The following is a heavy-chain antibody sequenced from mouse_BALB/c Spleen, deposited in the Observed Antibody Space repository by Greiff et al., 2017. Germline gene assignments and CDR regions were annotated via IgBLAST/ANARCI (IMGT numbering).Heavy chain of an antibody. J-gene: IGHJ3*01. CDR3: ARHENDNPTPFAY. D-gene: IGHD1-3*01. CDR1: GFTFSSYG. Sequence: EVQVVESGGDLVKPGGSLKLSCAASGFTFSSYGMSWVRQTPDKRLEWVATISSGGSYTYYPDSVKGRFTISRDNAKNTLYLQMSSLKSEDTAMYYCARHENDNPTPFAYWGQGTLVTVSA. V-gene: IGHV5-6*01. CDR2: ISSGGSYT.